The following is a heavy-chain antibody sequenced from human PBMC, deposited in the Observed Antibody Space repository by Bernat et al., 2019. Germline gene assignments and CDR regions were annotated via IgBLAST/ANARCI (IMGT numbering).Heavy chain of an antibody. D-gene: IGHD3-16*02. Sequence: EVQLVESGGGLVKPGGSLRLSCAASGFTFSNAWMNWVRQAPGKGLEWVGRLKSKTDGGTTDYAAPVKGRFTISRDDSKNTLYLQMNSLKTEDTAVYYCTTDHPNMITFGGVIVTGYYFDCWGQGTLVTVSS. J-gene: IGHJ4*02. CDR2: LKSKTDGGTT. V-gene: IGHV3-15*07. CDR3: TTDHPNMITFGGVIVTGYYFDC. CDR1: GFTFSNAW.